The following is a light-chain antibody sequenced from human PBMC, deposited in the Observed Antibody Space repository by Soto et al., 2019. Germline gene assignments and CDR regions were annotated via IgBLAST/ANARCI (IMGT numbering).Light chain of an antibody. V-gene: IGKV3-15*01. J-gene: IGKJ2*01. CDR3: QQYNSWPPSYT. CDR2: GAS. Sequence: EIVMTQSPATLSVSLGDRATLSCRASQSVTTYLAWYQQQPGQAPRLLIYGASTRATVIPARFSGSGSEADFTLTISSLQSEDFAFYYCQQYNSWPPSYTFGQGTKLEIK. CDR1: QSVTTY.